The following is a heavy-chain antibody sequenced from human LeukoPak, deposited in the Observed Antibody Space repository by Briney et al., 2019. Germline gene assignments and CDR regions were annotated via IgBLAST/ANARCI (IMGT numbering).Heavy chain of an antibody. CDR3: ATSNRITIFGVVRPYDAFDI. CDR2: FDPEDGET. J-gene: IGHJ3*02. CDR1: GYTLTELS. Sequence: ASVKVSCKVSGYTLTELSMHWVRQAPGKGLEWMGGFDPEDGETIYAQKFQGRVTMTEDTSTDTAYMELSSLRSEDTAVYYCATSNRITIFGVVRPYDAFDIWGQGTMVTVSS. V-gene: IGHV1-24*01. D-gene: IGHD3-3*01.